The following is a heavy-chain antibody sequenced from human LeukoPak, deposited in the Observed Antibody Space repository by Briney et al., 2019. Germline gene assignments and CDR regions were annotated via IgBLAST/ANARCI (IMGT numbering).Heavy chain of an antibody. J-gene: IGHJ4*02. CDR2: VDPEDGGT. D-gene: IGHD6-13*01. CDR3: ATVTTYSGY. V-gene: IGHV1-69-2*01. CDR1: GYTFTDYY. Sequence: GASVEVSCKVSGYTFTDYYMHWVQQAPGKGLEWMGLVDPEDGGTIYAEKFQGRVTITADTSTDTAYMELSSLRSEDTAVYYCATVTTYSGYWGQGTLVTVSS.